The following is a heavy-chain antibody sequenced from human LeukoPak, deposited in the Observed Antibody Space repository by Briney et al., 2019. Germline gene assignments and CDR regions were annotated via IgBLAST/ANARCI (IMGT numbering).Heavy chain of an antibody. V-gene: IGHV4-59*01. D-gene: IGHD3-3*01. CDR2: IYYSGST. J-gene: IGHJ6*01. CDR1: GGSISSYY. CDR3: VRVVGSGVLRFLEPHMFI. Sequence: SGTLSLTCTVSGGSISSYYWSWIRQPPGKGLEGIGYIYYSGSTNYNPSLKSRATIPLHTSKNQFSLMFTSVTAADRAVYCFVRVVGSGVLRFLEPHMFICGKGETCTMSS.